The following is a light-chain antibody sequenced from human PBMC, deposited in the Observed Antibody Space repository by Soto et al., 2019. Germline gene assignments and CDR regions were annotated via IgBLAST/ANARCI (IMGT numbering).Light chain of an antibody. CDR1: STNIGSHT. V-gene: IGLV1-44*01. CDR3: QSYDSSLTVV. Sequence: QSVLTQPPSASGTPGQRVTISCSGSSTNIGSHTVNWYQQVPGTAPKFLIYGNTNRPSGVPDRFSASKSGTSASLDITGLQAEDEAEYFCQSYDSSLTVVFGGGTQLTVL. J-gene: IGLJ2*01. CDR2: GNT.